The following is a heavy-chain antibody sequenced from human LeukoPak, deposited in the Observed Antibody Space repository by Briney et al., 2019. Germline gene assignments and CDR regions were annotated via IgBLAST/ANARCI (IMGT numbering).Heavy chain of an antibody. J-gene: IGHJ5*02. CDR3: ARDMLAVPSNWFDP. CDR1: GYSFTAFY. D-gene: IGHD2-8*01. CDR2: IHPRRGDT. Sequence: ASVKVSCKTSGYSFTAFYIHWVRQAPGQGLEWMGWIHPRRGDTNYAQKFQGRVTMTRDTSISTAYMDLRSLRSEDTAVYFCARDMLAVPSNWFDPWGQGTLVTVSS. V-gene: IGHV1-2*02.